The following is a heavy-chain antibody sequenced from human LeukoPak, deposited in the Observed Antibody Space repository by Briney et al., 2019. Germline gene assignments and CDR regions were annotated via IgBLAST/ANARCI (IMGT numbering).Heavy chain of an antibody. CDR2: ISGSGGST. V-gene: IGHV3-23*01. CDR3: AKFSSGYYYGYGELDY. J-gene: IGHJ4*02. D-gene: IGHD3-22*01. CDR1: GFTFSSYA. Sequence: GGSLRLSCAASGFTFSSYAMSWVRQAPGKGLEWVSAISGSGGSTYYADSVKGRFTISRDNSKNTLYLQVNSLRAEDTAVYYCAKFSSGYYYGYGELDYWGQGTLVTVSS.